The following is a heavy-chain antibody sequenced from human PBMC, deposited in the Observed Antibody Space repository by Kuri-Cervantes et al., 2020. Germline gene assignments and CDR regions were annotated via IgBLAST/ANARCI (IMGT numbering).Heavy chain of an antibody. CDR2: IYPGDSDT. J-gene: IGHJ6*02. Sequence: GGSLRLSCKGSGYSFTSYWIGWVRQMPGKGLEWMGIIYPGDSDTRYSLSFQGQVTISADKSISTAYLQWNSLKASDTAIYYCARHKGLDVWGQGTTVTVSS. CDR3: ARHKGLDV. CDR1: GYSFTSYW. V-gene: IGHV5-51*01.